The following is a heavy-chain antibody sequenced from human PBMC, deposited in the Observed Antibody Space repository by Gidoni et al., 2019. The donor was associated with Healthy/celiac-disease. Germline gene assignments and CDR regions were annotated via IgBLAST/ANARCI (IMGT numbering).Heavy chain of an antibody. V-gene: IGHV3-15*01. Sequence: EVQLVESGGGLVKPGGSLRLSCAASGFPFSNAWMSWVRQAPGKGLEWVGRIKSKTDGGTTDYAAPVKGRFTISRDDSKNTLYLQMNSLKTEDTAVYYCTPTLYYYDSSGYPRGFDYWGQGTLVTVSS. CDR3: TPTLYYYDSSGYPRGFDY. CDR2: IKSKTDGGTT. CDR1: GFPFSNAW. D-gene: IGHD3-22*01. J-gene: IGHJ4*02.